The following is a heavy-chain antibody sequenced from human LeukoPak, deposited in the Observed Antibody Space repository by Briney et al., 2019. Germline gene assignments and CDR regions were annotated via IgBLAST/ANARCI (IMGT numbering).Heavy chain of an antibody. CDR2: IYSGGST. V-gene: IGHV3-53*01. D-gene: IGHD6-19*01. Sequence: GGSLRHSCAASGFTVSSNYMSWVRQAPGKGLEWVSVIYSGGSTYYADSVKGRFTISRDNAKNSLYLQMSSLRAEDTALYLCAGGDRNGWYFYYWGQGTLVTVSS. CDR3: AGGDRNGWYFYY. J-gene: IGHJ4*02. CDR1: GFTVSSNY.